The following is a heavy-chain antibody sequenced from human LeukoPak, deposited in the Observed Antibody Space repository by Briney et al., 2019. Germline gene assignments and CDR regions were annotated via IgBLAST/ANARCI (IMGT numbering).Heavy chain of an antibody. V-gene: IGHV3-53*01. D-gene: IGHD4-17*01. CDR1: GFTVSSNY. Sequence: GGSLRLSCAASGFTVSSNYMSWVRQAPGKGLEWVSVIYSGGSTYYAGSVKGRFTISRDNSKNTLYLQMNSLRAEDTAVYYCARDQTVPPGDAFDIWGQGTMVTVSS. J-gene: IGHJ3*02. CDR2: IYSGGST. CDR3: ARDQTVPPGDAFDI.